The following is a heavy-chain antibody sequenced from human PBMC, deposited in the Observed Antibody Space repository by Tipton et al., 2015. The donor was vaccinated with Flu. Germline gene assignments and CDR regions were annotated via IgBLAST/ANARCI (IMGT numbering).Heavy chain of an antibody. V-gene: IGHV4-31*02. CDR2: IYYSGSA. CDR3: SRIKSCTTNTCTRSFDS. CDR1: GDSISSGAYY. J-gene: IGHJ4*02. D-gene: IGHD1-26*01. Sequence: LRLSCTVSGDSISSGAYYWTWIRQLPGTGLEWIAYIYYSGSAFYNPSLKSRVTISVDTSKNQFSLKLNSVTAADSAVYYCSRIKSCTTNTCTRSFDSWGQGTLVTVSS.